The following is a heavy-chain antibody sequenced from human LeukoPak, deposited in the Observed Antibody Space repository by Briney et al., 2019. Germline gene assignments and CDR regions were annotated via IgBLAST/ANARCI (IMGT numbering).Heavy chain of an antibody. J-gene: IGHJ4*02. Sequence: GGSLRLSCAASGFTFSSYGMHWVRQAPGKGLEWVAFIRYDGSNKYYADSVKGRFTISRDNSKNTLYLQMNSLRAEDTAVYYCASRYDFWSGLYYFDYWGQGTLVTVSS. D-gene: IGHD3-3*01. CDR2: IRYDGSNK. V-gene: IGHV3-30*02. CDR1: GFTFSSYG. CDR3: ASRYDFWSGLYYFDY.